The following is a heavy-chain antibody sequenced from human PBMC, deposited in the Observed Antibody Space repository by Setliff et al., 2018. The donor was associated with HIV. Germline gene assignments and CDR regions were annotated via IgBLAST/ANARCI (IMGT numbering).Heavy chain of an antibody. CDR1: GYTFTRYY. CDR3: MRGREIGSRSPLELSDY. Sequence: ASVKVSCKTSGYTFTRYYIHWVRQAPGQGLEWMAWIDPKSGETNYEQEFQGRVTLTRDTSISTAYLELTSLGSDDTAIFYCMRGREIGSRSPLELSDYWGQGTPVTVSS. V-gene: IGHV1-2*02. J-gene: IGHJ4*02. D-gene: IGHD1-26*01. CDR2: IDPKSGET.